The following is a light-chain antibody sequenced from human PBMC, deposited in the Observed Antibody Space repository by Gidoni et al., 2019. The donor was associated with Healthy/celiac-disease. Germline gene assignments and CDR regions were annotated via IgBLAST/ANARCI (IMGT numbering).Light chain of an antibody. J-gene: IGKJ3*01. CDR1: PSVSSY. CDR2: DAS. V-gene: IGKV3-11*01. CDR3: QQRSNWPGVT. Sequence: EIVLTQSPATLSLSPGERATLSCRASPSVSSYLAWYQQKPGQAPRLLIYDASNRATGIPARFSGSGSGTDFTLTISSLEPEDFAVYYCQQRSNWPGVTFGPGTKVEIK.